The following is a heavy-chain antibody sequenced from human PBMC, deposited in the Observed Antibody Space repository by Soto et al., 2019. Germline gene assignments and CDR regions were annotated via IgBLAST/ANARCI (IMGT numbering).Heavy chain of an antibody. CDR2: IIPLSGTI. Sequence: SVKVSCKTSGGTFSNHAISWVRQAPGQGPEWMGGIIPLSGTINYVQKFQGRVTITADESMTTAYMELSNLRYEDTAVYYCARGPDRSGFYLFDYWGQGTLVTVSS. CDR3: ARGPDRSGFYLFDY. CDR1: GGTFSNHA. J-gene: IGHJ4*02. D-gene: IGHD3-22*01. V-gene: IGHV1-69*13.